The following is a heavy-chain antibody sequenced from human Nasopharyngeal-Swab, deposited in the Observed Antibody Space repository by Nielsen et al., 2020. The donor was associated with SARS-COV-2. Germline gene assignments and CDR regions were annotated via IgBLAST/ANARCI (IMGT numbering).Heavy chain of an antibody. Sequence: GGSLRLSCAASGFSVGTNYMSWVRQAPGKGLEWVSVIYYDGTTYSADSVKGRFTISRDNSRNKLYLQMTSLGVEDTALCYCTRDSRDCDADVCYWGGTGYWGQGTLVTVSS. D-gene: IGHD2-15*01. V-gene: IGHV3-53*01. CDR2: IYYDGTT. CDR3: TRDSRDCDADVCYWGGTGY. CDR1: GFSVGTNY. J-gene: IGHJ4*02.